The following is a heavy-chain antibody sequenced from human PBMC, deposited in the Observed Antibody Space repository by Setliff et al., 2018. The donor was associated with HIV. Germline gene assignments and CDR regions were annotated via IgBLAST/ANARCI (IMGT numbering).Heavy chain of an antibody. V-gene: IGHV1-46*01. CDR1: GYAFTYYY. Sequence: ASVKVSCKTSGYAFTYYYIHWVRQAPGQGLEWLGTLNPNGGSTTYAQKFQGRVTMTRDTSTSTVYMELRSLRSEDTAVYYCARGNDYVSSGYYVDWGQGTLVTVSS. CDR3: ARGNDYVSSGYYVD. D-gene: IGHD3-22*01. J-gene: IGHJ4*02. CDR2: LNPNGGST.